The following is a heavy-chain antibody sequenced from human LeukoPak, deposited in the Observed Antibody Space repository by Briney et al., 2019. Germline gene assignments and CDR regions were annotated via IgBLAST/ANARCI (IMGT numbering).Heavy chain of an antibody. CDR3: ARIGKWEPLAPFDY. CDR1: GYTFTSYS. CDR2: ISAYNGNT. Sequence: ASVKVSCKASGYTFTSYSISWVRQAPGQGLEWMGWISAYNGNTNYAQKLQGRVTMTTDTSTSTAYMELRSLRSDDTAVYYCARIGKWEPLAPFDYWGQGTLVTVSS. J-gene: IGHJ4*02. D-gene: IGHD1-26*01. V-gene: IGHV1-18*01.